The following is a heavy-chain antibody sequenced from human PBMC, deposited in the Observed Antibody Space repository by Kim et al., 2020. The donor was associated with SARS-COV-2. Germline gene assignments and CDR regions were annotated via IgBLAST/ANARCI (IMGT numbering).Heavy chain of an antibody. CDR1: GFTFSSYA. D-gene: IGHD3-22*01. CDR3: ARGMTYYYDSSDFDY. CDR2: ISYDGSNK. Sequence: GGSLRLSCAASGFTFSSYAMHWVRQAPGKGLEWVAVISYDGSNKYYADSVKGRFTISRDNSKKTLYLQMNSLRAEDTAVYYCARGMTYYYDSSDFDYWG. V-gene: IGHV3-30*04. J-gene: IGHJ4*01.